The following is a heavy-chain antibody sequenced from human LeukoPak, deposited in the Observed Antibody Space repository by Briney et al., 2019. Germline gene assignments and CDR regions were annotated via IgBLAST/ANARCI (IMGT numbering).Heavy chain of an antibody. CDR1: GGSINSAEYY. Sequence: SETLSLTCTVSGGSINSAEYYWSWIRQPPGGGLEWIGYIYYSGSTYYNPSLKSRVTISVDTSKNQFSLKLSSVTAADTAVYYCARQYSGYDETLDYWGQGTLVTVSS. CDR2: IYYSGST. D-gene: IGHD5-12*01. J-gene: IGHJ4*02. V-gene: IGHV4-30-4*08. CDR3: ARQYSGYDETLDY.